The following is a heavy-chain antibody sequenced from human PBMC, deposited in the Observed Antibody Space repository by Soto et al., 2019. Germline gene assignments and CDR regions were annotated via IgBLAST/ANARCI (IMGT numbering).Heavy chain of an antibody. V-gene: IGHV1-18*01. J-gene: IGHJ4*02. CDR2: ISAYNGNT. CDR3: ARSDCSGGSCYSYYCDY. Sequence: QVQLVQSGAEVKKPGASVKVSCKASGYTFTSYGISWVRQAPGQGLEWMGWISAYNGNTNYAQKPQGRVTMTTDTSTSTAYMELRSLRSDDTAVYYCARSDCSGGSCYSYYCDYWGQGTLVTVSS. D-gene: IGHD2-15*01. CDR1: GYTFTSYG.